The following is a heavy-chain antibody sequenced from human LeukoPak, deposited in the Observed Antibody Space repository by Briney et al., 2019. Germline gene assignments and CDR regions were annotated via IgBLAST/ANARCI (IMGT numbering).Heavy chain of an antibody. CDR3: AREYSGWGSNFDY. CDR2: IKEDGSQK. CDR1: GFTFNSYW. V-gene: IGHV3-7*03. Sequence: GSLRLSCAASGFTFNSYWMTWVRQAPGKGLEWVANIKEDGSQKYYVDSVKGRFTISRDNTENSLYLQMNSLRAEDTAVYYCAREYSGWGSNFDYWGQGTLVTVSS. J-gene: IGHJ4*02. D-gene: IGHD6-19*01.